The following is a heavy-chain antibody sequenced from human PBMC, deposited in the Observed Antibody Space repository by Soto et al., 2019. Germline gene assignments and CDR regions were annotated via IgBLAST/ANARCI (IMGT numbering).Heavy chain of an antibody. CDR3: ARDPTRGIDYYDSSGYQNWFDP. Sequence: PGGSLRLSCAASGFTFSSYSMNWVRQAPGKGLEWVSSISSSSGYIYYADSVKGRFTISRDNAKNSLYLQMNSLRAEDTAVYYCARDPTRGIDYYDSSGYQNWFDPWGQGTLVTVSS. V-gene: IGHV3-21*01. CDR2: ISSSSGYI. D-gene: IGHD3-22*01. J-gene: IGHJ5*02. CDR1: GFTFSSYS.